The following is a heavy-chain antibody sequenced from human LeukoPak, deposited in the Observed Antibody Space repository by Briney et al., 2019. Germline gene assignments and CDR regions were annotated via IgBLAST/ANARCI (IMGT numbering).Heavy chain of an antibody. V-gene: IGHV3-66*04. Sequence: GGLLRLSCAASEFTVSSNYMSWVRQAPGKGLEWVSVIYSGGSTYYADSLKGRFTISRDNSKNTLYLQMNSLRAEDTAVYYCARQYNYGYYYFDYWGQGTL. CDR2: IYSGGST. D-gene: IGHD5-18*01. CDR1: EFTVSSNY. J-gene: IGHJ4*02. CDR3: ARQYNYGYYYFDY.